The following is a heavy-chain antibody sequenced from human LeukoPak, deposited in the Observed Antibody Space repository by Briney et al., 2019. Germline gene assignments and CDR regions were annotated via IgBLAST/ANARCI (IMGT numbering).Heavy chain of an antibody. J-gene: IGHJ3*01. CDR3: ARVIGWDEPFDL. D-gene: IGHD1-26*01. V-gene: IGHV3-74*01. Sequence: PGGSLRLSCAASGFTFTKYWMHWVRQAPGKGLVWVSRINTDGSSTNYADFVRGRFTVSRDSAKNTLYLQMNSLRVEDTAVYYCARVIGWDEPFDLWGHGTLVTVSS. CDR2: INTDGSST. CDR1: GFTFTKYW.